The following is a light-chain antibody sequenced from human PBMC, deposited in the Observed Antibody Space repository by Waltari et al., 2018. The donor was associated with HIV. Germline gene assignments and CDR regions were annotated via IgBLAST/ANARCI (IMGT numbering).Light chain of an antibody. CDR2: EVS. J-gene: IGLJ2*01. CDR3: SSYASTSTPVL. CDR1: SSDIGSFNR. Sequence: QSALTQPASVSGSPGQSITISCTGTSSDIGSFNRVSWYQQHPGKVPKLIIYEVSNRPSGISDRFSGSNSGNTASLTISGLQADDEALFYCSSYASTSTPVLFGGGTQLTVL. V-gene: IGLV2-14*02.